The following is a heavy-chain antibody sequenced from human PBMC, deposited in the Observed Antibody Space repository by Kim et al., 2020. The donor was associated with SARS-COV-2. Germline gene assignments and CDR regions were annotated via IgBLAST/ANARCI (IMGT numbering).Heavy chain of an antibody. CDR3: ARGTYHDFWRGYGGYFYYAMDV. Sequence: SETLSLTCAVYGGSFSGYYWSWVRQPPGRGLEWIGEIINQSGSTNYNPSLKSRVSISVDTSKNQFSLKMSSVTAADTAVYYSARGTYHDFWRGYGGYFYYAMDVWGQGTMVTVSS. CDR2: IINQSGST. CDR1: GGSFSGYY. J-gene: IGHJ6*02. V-gene: IGHV4-34*01. D-gene: IGHD3-3*01.